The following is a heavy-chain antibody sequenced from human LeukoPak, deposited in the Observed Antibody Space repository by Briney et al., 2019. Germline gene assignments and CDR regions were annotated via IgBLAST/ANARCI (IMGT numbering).Heavy chain of an antibody. CDR1: DYTFTCYG. CDR3: ARFPQTTAPYYVDS. J-gene: IGHJ4*02. D-gene: IGHD4-17*01. CDR2: ISAYNGNT. V-gene: IGHV1-18*01. Sequence: ASLTLSNNTSDYTFTCYGITWVQQAPVQRLEKMGLISAYNGNTNYAQKLQGRVTMTSDTSTSTAYMELRSLRSDDTAVYYCARFPQTTAPYYVDSWGRGSLVTGSS.